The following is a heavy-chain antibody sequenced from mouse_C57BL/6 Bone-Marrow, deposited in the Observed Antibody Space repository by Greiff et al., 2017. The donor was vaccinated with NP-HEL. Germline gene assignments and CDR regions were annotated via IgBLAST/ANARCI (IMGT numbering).Heavy chain of an antibody. CDR3: ARGVYYGSSYDYAMDY. V-gene: IGHV5-4*01. D-gene: IGHD1-1*01. CDR2: ISDGGSYT. Sequence: ESGGGLVKPGGSLKLSCAASGFTFSSYAMSWVRQTPEKRLEWVATISDGGSYTYYPDNVKGRFTISRDNAKNNLYLQMSHLKSEDTAMYYCARGVYYGSSYDYAMDYWGQGTSVTVSS. J-gene: IGHJ4*01. CDR1: GFTFSSYA.